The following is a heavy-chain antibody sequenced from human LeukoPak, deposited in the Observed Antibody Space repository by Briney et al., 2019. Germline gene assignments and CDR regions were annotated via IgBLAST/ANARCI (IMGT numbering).Heavy chain of an antibody. D-gene: IGHD2-8*01. CDR3: ARGSAMLVYAIGLYFQH. J-gene: IGHJ1*01. V-gene: IGHV1-18*01. CDR1: GYTFTSYG. Sequence: ASVKVSCKASGYTFTSYGISWVRQAPGQGLEWMGWISAYNGNTYYAQKFQGRVTITTDESTSTAYMELSSLRSEDTAVYYCARGSAMLVYAIGLYFQHWGQGTLVTVSS. CDR2: ISAYNGNT.